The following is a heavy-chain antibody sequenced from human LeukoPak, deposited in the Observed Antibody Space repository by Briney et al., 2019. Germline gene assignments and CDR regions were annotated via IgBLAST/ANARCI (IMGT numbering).Heavy chain of an antibody. Sequence: SETLSLTCTVSGGSISSSSYYWGWIRQPPGKELEWIGYIYYSGSTNYNPSLKSRVTISVDTSKNQFSLKLSSVTAADTAVYYCARTSEGYCSGGSCWDFYYYMDVWGKGTTVTVSS. D-gene: IGHD2-15*01. CDR1: GGSISSSSYY. J-gene: IGHJ6*03. CDR3: ARTSEGYCSGGSCWDFYYYMDV. V-gene: IGHV4-61*05. CDR2: IYYSGST.